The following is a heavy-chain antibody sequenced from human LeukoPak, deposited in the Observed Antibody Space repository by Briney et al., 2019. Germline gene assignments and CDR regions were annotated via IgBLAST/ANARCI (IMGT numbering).Heavy chain of an antibody. J-gene: IGHJ3*02. CDR2: IFYNGGA. CDR3: VRNQAEASNHGAMDI. CDR1: GYSITSSNC. Sequence: SETLSLTCTVSGYSITSSNCWGWIRQPPGKGLEWIGYIFYNGGAYYNTSLNSRVTMSIDASKSQFSLKLRSVTAVDTAMYYCVRNQAEASNHGAMDIWGQGTMVTVSS. V-gene: IGHV4-28*01. D-gene: IGHD6-19*01.